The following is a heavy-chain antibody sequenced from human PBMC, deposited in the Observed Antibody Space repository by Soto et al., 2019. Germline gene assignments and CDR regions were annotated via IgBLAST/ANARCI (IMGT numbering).Heavy chain of an antibody. V-gene: IGHV4-30-4*02. D-gene: IGHD2-15*01. CDR1: GGSISSGDLY. J-gene: IGHJ5*01. CDR2: ISYSGST. CDR3: ARGGPTGGSYKYNWFDP. Sequence: PSVTLALTCAVSGGSISSGDLYWSWMRQPPGRGLEWIGYISYSGSTYYNTSLKSRVTISVETPKNQFSLKLNSVPAGDTAVYYCARGGPTGGSYKYNWFDPWGQGTLVPVSS.